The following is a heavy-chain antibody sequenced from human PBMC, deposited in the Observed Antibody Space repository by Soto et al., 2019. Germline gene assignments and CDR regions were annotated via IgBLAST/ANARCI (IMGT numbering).Heavy chain of an antibody. CDR3: ARNNYDYVWGSYRFFDY. CDR1: GGTFSSYA. V-gene: IGHV1-69*01. J-gene: IGHJ4*02. D-gene: IGHD3-16*02. CDR2: IIPIFGTA. Sequence: QVQLVQSGAEVKKPGSSVKVSCKASGGTFSSYAISWVRQAPGQGLEWMGGIIPIFGTANYAQKFQGRVTITADESTSTAYMELSSLRSEDTAVYYCARNNYDYVWGSYRFFDYWGQGTLVTVSS.